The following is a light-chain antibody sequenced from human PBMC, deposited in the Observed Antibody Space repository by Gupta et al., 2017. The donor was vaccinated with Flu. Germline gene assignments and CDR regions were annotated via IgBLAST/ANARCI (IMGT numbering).Light chain of an antibody. CDR2: VNS. CDR1: SSNIGTIYA. CDR3: QSYDSSLSNWV. J-gene: IGLJ3*02. Sequence: QSVLTQPSSVSGAPGQRVTISCPGTSSNIGTIYAVTWFQQLPGTAPKLLIYVNSFRPSGVPDRFSAARSATSASLAITGLQAEDEGDYYWQSYDSSLSNWVFGGGTKMTVL. V-gene: IGLV1-40*01.